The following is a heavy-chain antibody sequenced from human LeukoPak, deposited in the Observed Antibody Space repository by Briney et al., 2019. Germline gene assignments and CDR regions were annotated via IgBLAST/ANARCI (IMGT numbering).Heavy chain of an antibody. J-gene: IGHJ5*02. CDR3: ARMSVYDSDSVGFDT. CDR2: INPNIGDA. V-gene: IGHV1-2*02. Sequence: ASVKVSCTASGYTFTSYCMHWVRQAPGQGLEWMGWINPNIGDASYAQKFKGRVTMTGDTSTNTAYMELSRLTSDDTAVYYCARMSVYDSDSVGFDTWGQGTLVTVSS. D-gene: IGHD3-22*01. CDR1: GYTFTSYC.